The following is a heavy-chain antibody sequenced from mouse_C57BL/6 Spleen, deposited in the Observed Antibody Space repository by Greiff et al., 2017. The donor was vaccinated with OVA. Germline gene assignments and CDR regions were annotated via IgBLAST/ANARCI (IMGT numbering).Heavy chain of an antibody. V-gene: IGHV1-42*01. CDR2: INPSTGGT. Sequence: EVQLQQSGPELVKPGASVKISCKASGYSFTGYYMNWVKQSPEKSLEWIGEINPSTGGTTYNQKFKAKATLTVDKSSSTAYMQLKSLTSEDSAVYYCARVGDVLDYWGQGTTLTVSS. CDR1: GYSFTGYY. CDR3: ARVGDVLDY. D-gene: IGHD3-3*01. J-gene: IGHJ2*01.